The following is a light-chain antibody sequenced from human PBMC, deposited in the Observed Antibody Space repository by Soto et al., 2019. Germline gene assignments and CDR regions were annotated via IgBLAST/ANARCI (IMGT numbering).Light chain of an antibody. CDR1: QSVKSSD. Sequence: EIVLTQSPGTLSLSAGERVTLSCRASQSVKSSDLAWYQQKPGQAPRLLIYGASNRATGIPGRFSGSGSGTDFTLTISRLEPEDFAVYYCQHYPASPALTFGGGTKVEI. CDR3: QHYPASPALT. J-gene: IGKJ4*01. CDR2: GAS. V-gene: IGKV3-20*01.